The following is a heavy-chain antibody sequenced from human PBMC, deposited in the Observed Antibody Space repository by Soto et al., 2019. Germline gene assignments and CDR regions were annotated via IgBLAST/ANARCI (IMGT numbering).Heavy chain of an antibody. J-gene: IGHJ4*02. CDR2: INHSGST. CDR3: ARLMWTQPLWGYCTNGVCDRYYFDY. V-gene: IGHV4-34*01. CDR1: GGSFSGYY. D-gene: IGHD2-8*01. Sequence: SETLSLPCAVYGGSFSGYYWSWIRQPPGKGLEWIGEINHSGSTNYNPSLKSRVTISVDTSKNQFSLKLSSVTAADTAVYYCARLMWTQPLWGYCTNGVCDRYYFDYWGQGTLVTVSS.